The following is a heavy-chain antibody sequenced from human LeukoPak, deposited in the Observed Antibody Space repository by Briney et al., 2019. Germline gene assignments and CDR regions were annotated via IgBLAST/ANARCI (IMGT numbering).Heavy chain of an antibody. J-gene: IGHJ4*02. D-gene: IGHD3-3*01. Sequence: GGSLRLSCAASGFTFSSYAMSWVRQAPGKGLEWVSAISGSGGSTYYADSVKGRFTISRDNSKNTLYLQMNSLRAEDTAVYYCSRVTSKLRILEWLWDYWGQGTLVTVSS. V-gene: IGHV3-23*01. CDR1: GFTFSSYA. CDR2: ISGSGGST. CDR3: SRVTSKLRILEWLWDY.